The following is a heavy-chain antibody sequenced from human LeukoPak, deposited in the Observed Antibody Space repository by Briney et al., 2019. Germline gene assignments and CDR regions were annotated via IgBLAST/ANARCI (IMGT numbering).Heavy chain of an antibody. CDR2: ISYSGST. CDR3: ARGIIVVVTANWFDP. Sequence: PSETLSLTCTVSGGSISSSSYYWGWIRQPPGKVLEWIGSISYSGSTHHNLSLKSRVTMSVDTSKNQFSLKLSSVTAADTAVYYCARGIIVVVTANWFDPWGQGTLVTVSS. D-gene: IGHD2-21*02. CDR1: GGSISSSSYY. V-gene: IGHV4-39*07. J-gene: IGHJ5*02.